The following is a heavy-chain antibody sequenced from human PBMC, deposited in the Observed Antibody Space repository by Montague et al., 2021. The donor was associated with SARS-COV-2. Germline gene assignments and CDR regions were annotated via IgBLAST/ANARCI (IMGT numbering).Heavy chain of an antibody. Sequence: SQTLSLTCAVHGTSFSGYYWNWIRQPPGKGLEWIGEINHGGSTKYSPSLKSRLTISAATSKNQFSLKLTSVAAADTAVYYCARLRDGVVPSPILGVGPYYAYYYMDVGGRGTTVTVSS. V-gene: IGHV4-34*01. CDR1: GTSFSGYY. D-gene: IGHD3-10*01. CDR3: ARLRDGVVPSPILGVGPYYAYYYMDV. J-gene: IGHJ6*03. CDR2: INHGGST.